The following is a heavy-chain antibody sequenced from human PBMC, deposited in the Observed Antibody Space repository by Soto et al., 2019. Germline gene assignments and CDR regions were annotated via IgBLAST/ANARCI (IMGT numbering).Heavy chain of an antibody. CDR2: MNHNSGNT. D-gene: IGHD6-19*01. V-gene: IGHV1-8*01. Sequence: QVQLVQSGAEVKKPGASVKVSCKASGYTLISYDISWVRQATGQGLEWMGWMNHNSGNTGYAQKFQGRVTMTRNTSISTAYMELSSLRSEDTAVYYCARISSGWYSWFDAWGQGTLVTVSS. J-gene: IGHJ5*02. CDR1: GYTLISYD. CDR3: ARISSGWYSWFDA.